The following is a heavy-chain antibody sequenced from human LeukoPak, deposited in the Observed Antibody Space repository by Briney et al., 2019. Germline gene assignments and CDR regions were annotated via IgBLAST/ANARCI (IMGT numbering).Heavy chain of an antibody. CDR2: INWNGGST. CDR1: GFTFDDYG. D-gene: IGHD2-2*02. J-gene: IGHJ3*02. V-gene: IGHV3-20*04. Sequence: PGGSQRLSCAASGFTFDDYGMSWVRQAPGKGQEWVSGINWNGGSTGYAASVKGRFTISRDNAKNSLYLQMNSLRAEDTSLYYCARSPLLCSSTSCYTGAFDIWGQGTMVTVSS. CDR3: ARSPLLCSSTSCYTGAFDI.